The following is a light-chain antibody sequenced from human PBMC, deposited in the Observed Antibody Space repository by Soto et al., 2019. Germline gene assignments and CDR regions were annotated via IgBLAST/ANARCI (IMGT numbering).Light chain of an antibody. V-gene: IGLV7-43*01. CDR1: TGAVTSGYY. CDR2: STN. CDR3: LLYYGGQLGV. Sequence: QAVVTQEPSLTVSPGGTVTLTCATSTGAVTSGYYPNWFQQKPGQAPRAMIYSTNNKYSWIPARFSGSRLGGKAALTLSSVQPEDEADYYCLLYYGGQLGVFGGGTKLTVL. J-gene: IGLJ3*02.